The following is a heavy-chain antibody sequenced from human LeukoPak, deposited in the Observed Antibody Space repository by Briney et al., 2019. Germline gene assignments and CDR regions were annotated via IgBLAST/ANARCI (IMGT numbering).Heavy chain of an antibody. CDR3: VRDFDQGGAAYYFNY. CDR1: GFTFSSYA. CDR2: LSSDGRDE. V-gene: IGHV3-30*04. D-gene: IGHD3-9*01. Sequence: GGSLRLSCAASGFTFSSYAMHWVRQAPGKGLEWVAVLSSDGRDEYFGDSVKGRFTISRDNSKNTLYLQMNSLRVEDTAVYYCVRDFDQGGAAYYFNYWGQGTLVTV. J-gene: IGHJ4*02.